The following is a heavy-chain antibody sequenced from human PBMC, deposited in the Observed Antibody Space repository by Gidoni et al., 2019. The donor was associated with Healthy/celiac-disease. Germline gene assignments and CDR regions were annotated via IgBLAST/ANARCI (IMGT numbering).Heavy chain of an antibody. Sequence: QVQLVQSGAEVKKPGSSVKVSCKASGGTFSSYAISWVRQAPGQGLEWMGRIIPILGIANYAQKFQGRVTITADKSTSTAYMELSSLRSEDTAVYYCASPIVGVPAAISYYYGMDVWGQGTTVTVSS. CDR3: ASPIVGVPAAISYYYGMDV. D-gene: IGHD2-2*01. V-gene: IGHV1-69*04. CDR2: IIPILGIA. CDR1: GGTFSSYA. J-gene: IGHJ6*02.